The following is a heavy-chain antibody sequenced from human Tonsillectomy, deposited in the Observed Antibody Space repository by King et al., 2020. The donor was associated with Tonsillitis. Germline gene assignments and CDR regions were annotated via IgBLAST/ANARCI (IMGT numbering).Heavy chain of an antibody. V-gene: IGHV5-51*01. CDR2: IYPGDSDT. J-gene: IGHJ4*02. CDR1: GYIFTNYW. CDR3: ARPLDYYDSSVYDY. D-gene: IGHD3-22*01. Sequence: QLVQSGAEVKKPGESLKISCKGAGYIFTNYWIGWVRQLPGKGLEWRGIIYPGDSDTRYSPSFQGQVTISADKSISTAYLQWSSLKASDTAMYYCARPLDYYDSSVYDYWGQGTLVTVSS.